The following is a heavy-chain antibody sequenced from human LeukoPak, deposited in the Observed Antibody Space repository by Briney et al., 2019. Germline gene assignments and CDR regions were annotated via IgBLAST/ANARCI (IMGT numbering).Heavy chain of an antibody. V-gene: IGHV5-51*01. CDR1: GYSFTTYW. D-gene: IGHD6-13*01. CDR2: IYPGDSDT. J-gene: IGHJ4*02. CDR3: ARQSSSSWYGGGFDY. Sequence: PGESLKISCKGSGYSFTTYWIGWVRQMPGKGLEWMGIIYPGDSDTRYSPSFQGQVTISADKSISTAYLQWSSLKASDTAMYYCARQSSSSWYGGGFDYWGQGTLVTVSS.